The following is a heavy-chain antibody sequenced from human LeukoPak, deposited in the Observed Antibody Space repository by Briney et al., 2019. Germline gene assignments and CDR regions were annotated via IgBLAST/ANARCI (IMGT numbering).Heavy chain of an antibody. Sequence: SETLSLTCTVSGGSISSGGYYWTWIRQHPEKGLEWIGYFYHRASYNPSLKGRVTISIDTSKNQFSLRLTSVTAAGTALYYCVREGEYGEDYYWGQGIQVIVSA. CDR1: GGSISSGGYY. V-gene: IGHV4-31*03. D-gene: IGHD4-17*01. J-gene: IGHJ4*02. CDR3: VREGEYGEDYY. CDR2: FYHRA.